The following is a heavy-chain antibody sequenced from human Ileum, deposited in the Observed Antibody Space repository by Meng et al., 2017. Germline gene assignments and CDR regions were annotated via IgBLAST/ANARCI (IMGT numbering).Heavy chain of an antibody. CDR1: GDSLTSVNTQ. Sequence: QVRLQVSGPGLGKPSQTLSRTCTVSGDSLTSVNTQWSWIRQSPGKGPEYIGYIYYDGNTYYNPSLKSRLIISIDTSRNEFSLRLNSVTAADTAVYYCAREFYVDTAMVIDSWGQGTLVTVSS. D-gene: IGHD5-18*01. CDR2: IYYDGNT. V-gene: IGHV4-30-4*01. J-gene: IGHJ4*02. CDR3: AREFYVDTAMVIDS.